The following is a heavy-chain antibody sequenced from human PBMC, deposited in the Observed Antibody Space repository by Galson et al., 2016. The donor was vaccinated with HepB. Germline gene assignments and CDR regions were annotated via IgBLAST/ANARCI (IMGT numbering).Heavy chain of an antibody. V-gene: IGHV3-13*01. CDR1: GFDFSRSD. Sequence: SLRLSCAVSGFDFSRSDFHWVRQTPGKGLEWVSGTGTNGDTYYSGSVKGRFTISREDAKDSLHLQMNSLRAEDTAVYYCAREWTTTWYVDGMDVWGPGTTVTVSS. D-gene: IGHD6-13*01. CDR3: AREWTTTWYVDGMDV. J-gene: IGHJ6*02. CDR2: TGTNGDT.